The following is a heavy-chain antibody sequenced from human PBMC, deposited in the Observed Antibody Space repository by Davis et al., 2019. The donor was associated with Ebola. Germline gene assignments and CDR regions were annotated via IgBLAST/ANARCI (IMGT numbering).Heavy chain of an antibody. J-gene: IGHJ4*02. V-gene: IGHV1-8*01. D-gene: IGHD5-12*01. CDR1: GYTFTSYD. CDR2: MNPNRGNT. CDR3: ARGRGYSGYEVDY. Sequence: AASVKVSCKASGYTFTSYDINWVRQATGQGLEWMGWMNPNRGNTGYAQKFQGRVTMTRNTSISTAYMELSSLRSEDTAVYYCARGRGYSGYEVDYWGQGTLVTVSS.